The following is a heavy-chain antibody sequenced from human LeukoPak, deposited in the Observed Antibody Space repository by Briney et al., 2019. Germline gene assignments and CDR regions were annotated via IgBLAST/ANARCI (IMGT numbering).Heavy chain of an antibody. CDR2: IYYSGST. CDR3: ARGANYYDSSGYAPHDAFDI. Sequence: SETLSLTCTVSGGSISSSSYYWGWIRQPPGKGLEWIGSIYYSGSTYYNPSLKSRVTISVDTSKNQFSLKLSSVTAADTAVYYCARGANYYDSSGYAPHDAFDIWGQGTMVTVSS. CDR1: GGSISSSSYY. D-gene: IGHD3-22*01. V-gene: IGHV4-39*07. J-gene: IGHJ3*02.